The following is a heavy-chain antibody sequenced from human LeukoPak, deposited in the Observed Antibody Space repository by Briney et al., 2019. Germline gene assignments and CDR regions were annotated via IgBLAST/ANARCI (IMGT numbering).Heavy chain of an antibody. J-gene: IGHJ2*01. CDR1: GGSFSGYY. CDR3: ARGRIPSLKRYCSSTSCPRYRWYFDL. CDR2: INHSGST. V-gene: IGHV4-34*01. Sequence: SETLSLTCAVYGGSFSGYYWSWIRQPPGKGLEWIGEINHSGSTNYNPSLKSRVTISVDTSKNQFSLKLSSVTAADTAVYYCARGRIPSLKRYCSSTSCPRYRWYFDLWGRGTLVTVSS. D-gene: IGHD2-2*01.